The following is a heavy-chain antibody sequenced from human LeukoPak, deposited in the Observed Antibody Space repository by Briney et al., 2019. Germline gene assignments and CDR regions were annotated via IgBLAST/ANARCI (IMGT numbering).Heavy chain of an antibody. Sequence: GGSLRLSCAASGFTVSSNYMSWVRQAPGKGLEWVSVIYSGGSTYYADSVKGRFTISRDNSKNTLFLQMSSLRVEDTAIYYCAKEGTYYDSSGYYTHWGQGTLVAVSS. CDR1: GFTVSSNY. CDR3: AKEGTYYDSSGYYTH. J-gene: IGHJ4*02. V-gene: IGHV3-66*01. D-gene: IGHD3-22*01. CDR2: IYSGGST.